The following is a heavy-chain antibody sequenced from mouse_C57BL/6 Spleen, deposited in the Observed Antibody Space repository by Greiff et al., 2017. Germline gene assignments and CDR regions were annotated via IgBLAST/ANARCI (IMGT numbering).Heavy chain of an antibody. CDR2: ISYDGSN. CDR1: GYSITSGYY. J-gene: IGHJ4*01. V-gene: IGHV3-6*01. Sequence: ESGPGLVKPSQSLSLTCSVTGYSITSGYYWNWIRQFPGNKLEWMGYISYDGSNNYNPSLKNRISITRDTSKNQFFLKLNSVTTEDTATYYCAYAYYSNPYAMDDWGQGTSVTVSA. CDR3: AYAYYSNPYAMDD. D-gene: IGHD2-5*01.